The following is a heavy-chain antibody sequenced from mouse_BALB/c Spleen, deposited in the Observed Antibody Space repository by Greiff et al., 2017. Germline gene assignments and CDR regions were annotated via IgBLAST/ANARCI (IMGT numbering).Heavy chain of an antibody. CDR2: INSNGGST. J-gene: IGHJ3*01. D-gene: IGHD3-2*02. CDR3: ARDSAFAY. CDR1: GFTFSSYG. V-gene: IGHV5-6-3*01. Sequence: EVQGVESGGGLVQPGGSLKLSCAASGFTFSSYGMSWVRQTPDKRLELVATINSNGGSTYYPDSVKGRFTISRDNAKNTLYLQMSSLKSEDTAMYYCARDSAFAYWGQGTLVTVSA.